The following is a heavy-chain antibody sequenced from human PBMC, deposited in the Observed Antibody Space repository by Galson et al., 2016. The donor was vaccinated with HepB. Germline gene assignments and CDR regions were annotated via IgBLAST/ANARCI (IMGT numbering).Heavy chain of an antibody. CDR1: GFTFSSYA. V-gene: IGHV3-30-3*01. D-gene: IGHD3-22*01. J-gene: IGHJ4*02. CDR2: ISYDGSNK. CDR3: ARSRWLPPTYFDF. Sequence: SLRLSCAASGFTFSSYAMHWVRQAPGKGLEWVAVISYDGSNKYYADSVKGRFTISRDNSKNTMNLQMNSLRVEYTAVCSCARSRWLPPTYFDFWGQGTLVTVSS.